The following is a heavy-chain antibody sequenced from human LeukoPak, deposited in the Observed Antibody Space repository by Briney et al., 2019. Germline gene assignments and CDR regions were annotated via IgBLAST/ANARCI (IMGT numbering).Heavy chain of an antibody. Sequence: SGGSLRLSCAASGFTFSSYSMNWVRQAPGKGLEWVSTISPAGHTYYADSVKGRFTISREDAENSVYLQTNSLSAGDTAVYYCARGYYFASGSLIDYWGQGILVTVSS. V-gene: IGHV3-13*01. D-gene: IGHD3-10*01. CDR1: GFTFSSYS. CDR3: ARGYYFASGSLIDY. CDR2: ISPAGHT. J-gene: IGHJ4*02.